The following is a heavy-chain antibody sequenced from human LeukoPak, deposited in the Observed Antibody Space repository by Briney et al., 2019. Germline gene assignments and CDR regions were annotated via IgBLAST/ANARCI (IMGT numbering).Heavy chain of an antibody. CDR1: GFTFSSYW. CDR2: IRSKAYGGTT. J-gene: IGHJ4*02. V-gene: IGHV3-49*04. D-gene: IGHD4-17*01. CDR3: TSVYGDPDY. Sequence: AGGSLRLSCAASGFTFSSYWMSWVRQAPGKGLEWVGFIRSKAYGGTTEYAASVKGRFTISRDDSKSIAYLQMNSLKTEDTAVYYCTSVYGDPDYWGQGTLVTVSS.